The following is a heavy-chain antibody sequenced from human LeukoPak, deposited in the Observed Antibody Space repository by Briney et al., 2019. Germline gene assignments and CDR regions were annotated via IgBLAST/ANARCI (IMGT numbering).Heavy chain of an antibody. CDR3: ARGGSGYDWYYYYYMDV. Sequence: GASVKVSCKASGGTFNSDAISWVRQAPGQGLEWMGGIIPIFGTANYAQKFQGRVTITADKSTSTAYMELSSLRSEDTAVYYCARGGSGYDWYYYYYMDVWGKGTTVTVSS. CDR2: IIPIFGTA. D-gene: IGHD5-12*01. CDR1: GGTFNSDA. J-gene: IGHJ6*03. V-gene: IGHV1-69*06.